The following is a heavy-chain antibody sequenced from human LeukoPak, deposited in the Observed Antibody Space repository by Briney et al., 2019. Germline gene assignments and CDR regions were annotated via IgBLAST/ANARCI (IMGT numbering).Heavy chain of an antibody. D-gene: IGHD4-23*01. CDR3: ARFGTTVVTLYYFDS. J-gene: IGHJ4*02. Sequence: PSETLSLTYTVSGGSIRSSYYYWGWIRQPPGKGLEWIGSIYDSGSTYYNPSLKSRVTISVDTSKNQFSLKLSSVTAADTAVYYCARFGTTVVTLYYFDSWGQGTLVTVSS. CDR2: IYDSGST. V-gene: IGHV4-39*07. CDR1: GGSIRSSYYY.